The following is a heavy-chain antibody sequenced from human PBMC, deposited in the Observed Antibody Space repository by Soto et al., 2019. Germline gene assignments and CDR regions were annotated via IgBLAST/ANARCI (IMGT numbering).Heavy chain of an antibody. CDR3: AKDRYGSGSGTYYYYYYMDV. CDR1: GFTFSSYG. CDR2: ISYDGSNK. J-gene: IGHJ6*03. D-gene: IGHD3-10*01. Sequence: GGSLRLSCAASGFTFSSYGMHWVRQAPGKGLEWVAVISYDGSNKYYADSVKGRFTISRDNSKNTLYLQMNSLRAEDTAVYYCAKDRYGSGSGTYYYYYYMDVWGKGTTVTVSS. V-gene: IGHV3-30*18.